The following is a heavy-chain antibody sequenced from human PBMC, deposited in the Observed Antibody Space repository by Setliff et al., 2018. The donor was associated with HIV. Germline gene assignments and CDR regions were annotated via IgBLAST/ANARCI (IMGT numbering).Heavy chain of an antibody. CDR2: IDWDDDK. CDR1: GFSLSTSGMY. V-gene: IGHV2-5*08. Sequence: SGPTLVNPTQTLTLTCTLSGFSLSTSGMYVSWIRQPPGKALEWLARIDWDDDKRYSPSLKSRLTITKDTSKNQVVLTMTNMDPVDTATYYCAHRSGEYYYDSSGSFDYWGQGTLVTVSS. CDR3: AHRSGEYYYDSSGSFDY. D-gene: IGHD3-22*01. J-gene: IGHJ4*02.